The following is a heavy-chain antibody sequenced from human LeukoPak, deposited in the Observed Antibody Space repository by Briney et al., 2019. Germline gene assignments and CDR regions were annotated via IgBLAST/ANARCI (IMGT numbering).Heavy chain of an antibody. J-gene: IGHJ4*02. V-gene: IGHV3-48*03. CDR1: GFTFSSYE. D-gene: IGHD3-22*01. CDR2: ISSSGSTI. CDR3: ASGYYDSSGYSQFDY. Sequence: PGGSLRLSCAASGFTFSSYEMNWARQAPGKGLEWVSYISSSGSTIYYADSVKGRFTISRDNAKNSLYLQMNSLRAEDTAVYYCASGYYDSSGYSQFDYWGQGTLVTVSS.